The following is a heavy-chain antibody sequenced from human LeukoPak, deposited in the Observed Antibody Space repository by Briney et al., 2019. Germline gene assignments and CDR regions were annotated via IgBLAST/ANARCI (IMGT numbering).Heavy chain of an antibody. J-gene: IGHJ6*02. D-gene: IGHD3-10*01. CDR2: ISAYNGNT. CDR3: ARHLGSGSYYFPLFYYYYGMDV. V-gene: IGHV1-18*01. CDR1: GYTFTSYG. Sequence: ASVKVSCKASGYTFTSYGIIWVRQAPGQGLEWMGWISAYNGNTNYAQELQGRVTMTTDTSTSTAYMEPRSLRSDDTAVYYCARHLGSGSYYFPLFYYYYGMDVWGQGTTVTVSS.